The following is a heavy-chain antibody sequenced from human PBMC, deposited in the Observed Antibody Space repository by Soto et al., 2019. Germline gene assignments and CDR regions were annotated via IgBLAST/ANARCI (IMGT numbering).Heavy chain of an antibody. CDR1: GFTSSSYW. J-gene: IGHJ3*02. D-gene: IGHD3-22*01. CDR3: ARDTYYYDSSDHFSADAFDI. CDR2: ISNDGSST. V-gene: IGHV3-74*01. Sequence: GGSLRLSCAASGFTSSSYWIHWVRQAPGKGLVWVSRISNDGSSTNYADSVKGRFTISRDNAKNTVYLQMNSLRAEDTAVYYCARDTYYYDSSDHFSADAFDIWGQGTMVTVSS.